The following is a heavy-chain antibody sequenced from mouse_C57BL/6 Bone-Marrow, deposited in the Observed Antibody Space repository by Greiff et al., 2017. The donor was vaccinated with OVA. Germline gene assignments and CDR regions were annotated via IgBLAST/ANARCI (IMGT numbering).Heavy chain of an antibody. CDR2: IRSKSSNYAT. D-gene: IGHD2-1*01. CDR1: GFTFNTYA. CDR3: VREEGRGNYYYFDY. Sequence: EVKLVESGGGLVQPKGSLKLSCAASGFTFNTYAMHWVRQAPGKGLEWVARIRSKSSNYATYYADSVKDRFTISRDDSQSMLYLQMNNLKTEDTAMYYCVREEGRGNYYYFDYWGQGTTLTVSS. J-gene: IGHJ2*01. V-gene: IGHV10-3*01.